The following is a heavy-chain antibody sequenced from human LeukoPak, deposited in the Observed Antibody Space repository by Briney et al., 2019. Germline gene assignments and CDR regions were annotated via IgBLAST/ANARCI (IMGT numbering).Heavy chain of an antibody. J-gene: IGHJ4*02. CDR3: ARDRTGSGSYYFDY. CDR2: VTRSSSYI. CDR1: GFNFGSYT. D-gene: IGHD1-26*01. V-gene: IGHV3-21*01. Sequence: GGSLRLSCAASGFNFGSYTMNWVRQAPGKGLEWVSSVTRSSSYISYADSVKGRFTISRDNPKKSLHLQMNSLKTEDTAVYYCARDRTGSGSYYFDYWGQGTPVTVSS.